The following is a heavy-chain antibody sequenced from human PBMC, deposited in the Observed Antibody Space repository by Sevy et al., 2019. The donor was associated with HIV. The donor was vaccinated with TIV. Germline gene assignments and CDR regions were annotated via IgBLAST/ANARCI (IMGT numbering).Heavy chain of an antibody. CDR2: IKSKAGGETR. D-gene: IGHD1-26*01. V-gene: IGHV3-15*07. CDR1: GFTFIDAW. Sequence: GGSLRLSCAASGFTFIDAWMNWVRQAPGKGLEWVGRIKSKAGGETRDYPAPVKGRFTISRDDSKHTLYLQMNSLKSEDTGVYYCIWEAPAGAFHFWGQGTLVTVSS. J-gene: IGHJ4*02. CDR3: IWEAPAGAFHF.